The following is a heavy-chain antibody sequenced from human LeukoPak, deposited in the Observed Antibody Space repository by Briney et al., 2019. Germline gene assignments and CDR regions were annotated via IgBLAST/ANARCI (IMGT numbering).Heavy chain of an antibody. CDR1: GLIFSNAW. D-gene: IGHD1-1*01. Sequence: SGGSLRLSCAASGLIFSNAWMGWVRQAPGKGLEWVGRIKSKVAGGTIDYAAPVKGRFTISRDDSKNTLYLQMNSLKTEDTGMYYCTTDADNWDDGGWFDPWGQGSLVTVSS. V-gene: IGHV3-15*01. CDR3: TTDADNWDDGGWFDP. CDR2: IKSKVAGGTI. J-gene: IGHJ5*02.